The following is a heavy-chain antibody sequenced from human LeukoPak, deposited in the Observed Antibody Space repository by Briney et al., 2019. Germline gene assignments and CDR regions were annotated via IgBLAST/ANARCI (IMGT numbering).Heavy chain of an antibody. CDR1: GFTFSSYG. D-gene: IGHD3-3*01. J-gene: IGHJ4*02. Sequence: GRSLRLSCAASGFTFSSYGMHWVRQAPGKGLEWVAVISYDGSNKYYADSVKGRFTISRDNSKNTLYLQMNSLRAEDTAVYYCARRPFMYYDFWGGYVRMLTTRGFFDYWGQGTLVTVSS. CDR3: ARRPFMYYDFWGGYVRMLTTRGFFDY. V-gene: IGHV3-30*03. CDR2: ISYDGSNK.